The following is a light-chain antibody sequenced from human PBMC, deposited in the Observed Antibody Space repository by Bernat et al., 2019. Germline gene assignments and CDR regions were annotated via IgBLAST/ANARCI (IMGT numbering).Light chain of an antibody. V-gene: IGLV1-40*01. Sequence: QSVLTQPPSVSGAPGQRVTISCTGSSSNIGAGYDVDWYQQLPGTAPKLLIYGNSNRPSGVPDRFSVSKSGTSASLAITGLQAEDEADYYCQSYDSSLSGVYVFGTGTKVTVL. CDR2: GNS. CDR1: SSNIGAGYD. J-gene: IGLJ1*01. CDR3: QSYDSSLSGVYV.